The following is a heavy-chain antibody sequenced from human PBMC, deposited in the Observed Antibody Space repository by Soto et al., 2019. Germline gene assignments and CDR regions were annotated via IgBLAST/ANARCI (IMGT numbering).Heavy chain of an antibody. CDR2: IYYSGAT. D-gene: IGHD5-12*01. V-gene: IGHV4-39*02. CDR1: GGPISSSTYY. Sequence: PSETLSLTCLVSGGPISSSTYYWGWIRQPPGKGLEWIGSIYYSGATYYNPSLRSRITISMDRSKNHFSLKLTSVTAADTAIYYCAPVGIGTTTVDYWGQGTLVTVSS. CDR3: APVGIGTTTVDY. J-gene: IGHJ4*02.